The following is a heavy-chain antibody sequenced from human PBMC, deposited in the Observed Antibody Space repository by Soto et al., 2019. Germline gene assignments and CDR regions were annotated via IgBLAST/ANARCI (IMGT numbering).Heavy chain of an antibody. D-gene: IGHD2-15*01. CDR1: GFTVSSNY. V-gene: IGHV3-53*04. CDR3: ARDRGCSGGSCCPDAFDI. CDR2: IYSGGST. J-gene: IGHJ3*02. Sequence: EVQLVESGGGLVQPGGSLRLSCAASGFTVSSNYMSWVRQAPGKGLEWVSVIYSGGSTYYADSVKGRFTISRHNSKNTLYLQMNSLRAEDTAVYYCARDRGCSGGSCCPDAFDIWGQGTMVTVSS.